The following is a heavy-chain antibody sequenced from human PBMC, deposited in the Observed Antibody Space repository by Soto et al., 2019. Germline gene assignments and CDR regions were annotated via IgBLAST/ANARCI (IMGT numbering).Heavy chain of an antibody. Sequence: PGKGLEWVSAISGSGGSTYYADSVKGRFTISRDNSKNTLYLQMNSLRAEDTAVYYCAKDFLRVAGAGTFEQWGLGNLVSV. D-gene: IGHD6-19*01. J-gene: IGHJ1*01. CDR3: AKDFLRVAGAGTFEQ. CDR2: ISGSGGST. V-gene: IGHV3-23*01.